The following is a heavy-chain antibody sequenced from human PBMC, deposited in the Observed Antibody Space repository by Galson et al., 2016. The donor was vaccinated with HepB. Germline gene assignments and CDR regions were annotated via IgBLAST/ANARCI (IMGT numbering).Heavy chain of an antibody. D-gene: IGHD3-10*01. V-gene: IGHV3-23*01. CDR2: ISRSGDST. CDR3: VRVRATLTHDAFDI. J-gene: IGHJ3*02. Sequence: SLRLSCAASGFTFRNYGMTWVRQAPGKGLEVVSSISRSGDSTDYADSVKGRFTISRDNSKNTLDLQMSSLRAEDTAVYSCVRVRATLTHDAFDIWGQGTMVTVSS. CDR1: GFTFRNYG.